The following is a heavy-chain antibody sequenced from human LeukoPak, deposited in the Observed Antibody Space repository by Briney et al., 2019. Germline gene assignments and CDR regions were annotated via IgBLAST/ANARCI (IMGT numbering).Heavy chain of an antibody. CDR3: ARGTRGYSYGVLFDY. Sequence: GGSLRLSCAASGFTFSSYSMNWVRQAPGKGLEWVSSISSSSSYIYYADSVKGRFTISRDNAKNSLYLQMNSLRAEDTAVYYCARGTRGYSYGVLFDYWGQGTLVTVSP. V-gene: IGHV3-21*01. J-gene: IGHJ4*02. CDR1: GFTFSSYS. D-gene: IGHD5-18*01. CDR2: ISSSSSYI.